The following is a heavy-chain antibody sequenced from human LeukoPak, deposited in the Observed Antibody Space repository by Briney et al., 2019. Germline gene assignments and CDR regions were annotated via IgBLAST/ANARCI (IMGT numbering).Heavy chain of an antibody. Sequence: GGSLRLSCAASGFTFSSYEMNWVRQAPEKGLEWISYISSSGSTIYYAGSVKGRFTISRDNAKNSLYLQMNSLRAEDTAVYYCARAHYYDSSAFDYWGQGTLVTVSS. J-gene: IGHJ4*02. V-gene: IGHV3-48*03. CDR2: ISSSGSTI. CDR1: GFTFSSYE. D-gene: IGHD3-22*01. CDR3: ARAHYYDSSAFDY.